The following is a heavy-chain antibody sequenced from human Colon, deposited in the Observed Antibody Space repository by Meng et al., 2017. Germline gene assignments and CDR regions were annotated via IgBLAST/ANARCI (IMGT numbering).Heavy chain of an antibody. Sequence: GSLRLSCTVSGGSISSYYWSWIRQPAGKGLEWIGRIYTSGSTNYNPSLKSRVTMSVDTSKNQFSLKLSSVTAADTAVYYCARDLGYCSSTSCYWRAFDIWGQGTMVTVSS. J-gene: IGHJ3*02. CDR1: GGSISSYY. V-gene: IGHV4-4*07. CDR3: ARDLGYCSSTSCYWRAFDI. D-gene: IGHD2-2*01. CDR2: IYTSGST.